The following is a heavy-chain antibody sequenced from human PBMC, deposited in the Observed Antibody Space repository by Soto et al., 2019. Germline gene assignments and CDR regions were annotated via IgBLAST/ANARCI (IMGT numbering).Heavy chain of an antibody. D-gene: IGHD2-8*01. CDR3: ARDIMGTNYYYYGMDV. J-gene: IGHJ6*02. CDR1: GGSISSYY. CDR2: IYYSGST. V-gene: IGHV4-59*01. Sequence: PSETLSLTCTVSGGSISSYYWSWIRQPPGKGLEWIGYIYYSGSTNYNPSLKSRVTITEDTSKNQFSLKLSSVTAADTAVYYCARDIMGTNYYYYGMDVWGQGTTVTVSS.